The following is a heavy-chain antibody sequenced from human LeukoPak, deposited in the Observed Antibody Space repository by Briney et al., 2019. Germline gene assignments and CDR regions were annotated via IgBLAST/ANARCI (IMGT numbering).Heavy chain of an antibody. CDR2: IYTSGST. CDR1: GGSISSGSYY. Sequence: PSQTLSLTCTVSGGSISSGSYYWSWIRQPAGKGLERIGRIYTSGSTNYNPSLKSRVTISVDTSKNQFSLKLSSVTAADTAVYYCARFRAVAGSFDYWGQGTLVTVSS. V-gene: IGHV4-61*02. CDR3: ARFRAVAGSFDY. J-gene: IGHJ4*02. D-gene: IGHD6-19*01.